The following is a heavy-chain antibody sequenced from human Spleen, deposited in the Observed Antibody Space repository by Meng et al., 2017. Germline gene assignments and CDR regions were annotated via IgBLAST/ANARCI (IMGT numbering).Heavy chain of an antibody. CDR1: GFTFSNYW. J-gene: IGHJ4*02. Sequence: GGSLRLSCAASGFTFSNYWMNWVRQAPGKGLEWVANTKQDGSEKYYVDSVKGRFTISRDNVKNLLYLQMNSLRSEDTAVYYCAREGQWLATYYFDYWGQGTLVTVSS. D-gene: IGHD6-19*01. CDR2: TKQDGSEK. V-gene: IGHV3-7*01. CDR3: AREGQWLATYYFDY.